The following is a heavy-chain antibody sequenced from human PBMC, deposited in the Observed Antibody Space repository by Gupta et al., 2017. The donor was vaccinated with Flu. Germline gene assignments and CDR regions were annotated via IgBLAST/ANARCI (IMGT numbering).Heavy chain of an antibody. CDR3: ATXNTFYDSAPYFDS. CDR2: SRSKFDGGTS. CDR1: GFTFTNAW. D-gene: IGHD2/OR15-2a*01. J-gene: IGHJ4*02. Sequence: EMQLVESGGGLVEPGGSLRLSCVASGFTFTNAWMAWVRQAPGKGLEWVGRSRSKFDGGTSDYAAPVKGRFSISRDDSKNTLYLQLTSLKTEDXAXYYCATXNTFYDSAPYFDSWGQGTLVTVSS. V-gene: IGHV3-15*01.